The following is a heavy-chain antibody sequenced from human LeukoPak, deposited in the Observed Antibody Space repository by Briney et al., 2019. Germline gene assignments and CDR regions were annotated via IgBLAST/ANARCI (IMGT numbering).Heavy chain of an antibody. J-gene: IGHJ4*02. CDR1: GGSISSGSHY. D-gene: IGHD6-13*01. V-gene: IGHV4-61*02. CDR3: ARMYSSSCIDY. Sequence: SETLSLTCTVSGGSISSGSHYWSWIRQPAGKGLEWIGRIYTSGNTNYNPSLKSRVTISVDTSKNQFSLKLSSVTAADTAVYYCARMYSSSCIDYWGQGTLVTVSS. CDR2: IYTSGNT.